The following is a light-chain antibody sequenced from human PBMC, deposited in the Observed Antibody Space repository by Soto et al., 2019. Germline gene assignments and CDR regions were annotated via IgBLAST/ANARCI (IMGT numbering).Light chain of an antibody. V-gene: IGLV2-14*03. Sequence: QSALTQPASVSGSPGQSITISCTGTSRDVGDYDYVSWYQQHPGKAPKLMIFDVSNRPSGISNRFSGSKSGNTASLTISGLQAEDEADYYCSSYTSSSTQVFGGGTKLTVL. CDR3: SSYTSSSTQV. J-gene: IGLJ2*01. CDR1: SRDVGDYDY. CDR2: DVS.